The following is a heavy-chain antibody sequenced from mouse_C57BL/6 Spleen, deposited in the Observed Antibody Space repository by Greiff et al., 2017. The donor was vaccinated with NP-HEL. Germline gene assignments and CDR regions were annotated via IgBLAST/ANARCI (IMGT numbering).Heavy chain of an antibody. D-gene: IGHD4-1*01. J-gene: IGHJ4*01. Sequence: QVQLQQSGAELVKPGASVKLSCKASGYTFTSYWMHWVKQRPGQGLEWIGMIHPNSGSTNYNEKFKSKATLTVDKSSSTAYMQLSSLTSEDSAVYYCAKPANWDYYAMDYWGQGTSVTVSS. CDR1: GYTFTSYW. V-gene: IGHV1-64*01. CDR2: IHPNSGST. CDR3: AKPANWDYYAMDY.